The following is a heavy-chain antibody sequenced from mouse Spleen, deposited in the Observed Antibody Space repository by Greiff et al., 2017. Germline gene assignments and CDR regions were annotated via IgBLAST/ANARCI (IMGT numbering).Heavy chain of an antibody. CDR2: IDPSDSYT. CDR3: ARGNYYGSSPFDY. J-gene: IGHJ2*01. CDR1: GYTFTSYW. D-gene: IGHD1-1*01. V-gene: IGHV1-69*02. Sequence: VQLQQPGAELVKPGASVKLSCKASGYTFTSYWMHWVKQRPGQGLEWIGEIDPSDSYTNYNQKFKGKATLTVDKSSSTAYMQLSSLTSEDSAVYYCARGNYYGSSPFDYWGQGTTLTVSS.